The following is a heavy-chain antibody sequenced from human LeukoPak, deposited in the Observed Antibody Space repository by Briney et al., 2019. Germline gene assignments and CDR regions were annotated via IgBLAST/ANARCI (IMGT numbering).Heavy chain of an antibody. CDR1: GGSFSGYY. CDR3: ARVPNDY. CDR2: INHSGST. J-gene: IGHJ4*02. V-gene: IGHV4-34*01. Sequence: SETLSLTCAVYGGSFSGYYWSWIRQPPGKGLEWIGEINHSGSTNYNPSLKSRVTISVDTSKNQFSLKLSSVTAEDTAVYYCARVPNDYWGQGTLVTVSS.